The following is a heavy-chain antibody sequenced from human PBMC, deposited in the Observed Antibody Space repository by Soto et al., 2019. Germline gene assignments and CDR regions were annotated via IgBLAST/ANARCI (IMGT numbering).Heavy chain of an antibody. CDR2: IYPSDSDT. J-gene: IGHJ4*02. Sequence: GESLKISCNGSGYNFAGYWIAWVGQMPGKGLELMGIIYPSDSDTRYRPSFQGQVTISADKSISSAYLQWSSLRASDTAMYYCARGGVSTRTFDYWGQGTLVTVSS. CDR1: GYNFAGYW. V-gene: IGHV5-51*01. D-gene: IGHD3-3*01. CDR3: ARGGVSTRTFDY.